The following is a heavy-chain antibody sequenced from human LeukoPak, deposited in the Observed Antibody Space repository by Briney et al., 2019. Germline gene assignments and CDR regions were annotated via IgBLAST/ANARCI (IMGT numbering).Heavy chain of an antibody. J-gene: IGHJ4*02. CDR1: GFTFSNYY. V-gene: IGHV3-74*01. Sequence: PGRSLRLSCAASGFTFSNYYMHWVRQAPGKGLVWVSRIIGDESSTTSADSVNGRFTISRDNAKNTLYLQMNSLRAEDTAVYYCARDLREADIFEYWGQGIVVTVS. CDR3: ARDLREADIFEY. CDR2: IIGDESST. D-gene: IGHD1-26*01.